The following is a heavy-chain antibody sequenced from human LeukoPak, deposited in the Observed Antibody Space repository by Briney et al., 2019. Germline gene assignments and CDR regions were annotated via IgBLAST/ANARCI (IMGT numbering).Heavy chain of an antibody. CDR3: ARGLSVYRIAARFRWFDP. V-gene: IGHV4-59*12. CDR2: IYYSGST. J-gene: IGHJ5*02. Sequence: SETLSLTCTVSGGSISSYYWSWIRQPPGKGLEWIGYIYYSGSTNYNPSLKSRVTISVDTSKNQFSLKLSSVTAADTVVYYCARGLSVYRIAARFRWFDPWGQGTLVTVSS. CDR1: GGSISSYY. D-gene: IGHD6-6*01.